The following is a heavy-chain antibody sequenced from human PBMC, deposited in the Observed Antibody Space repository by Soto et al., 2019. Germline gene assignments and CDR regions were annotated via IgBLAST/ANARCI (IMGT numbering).Heavy chain of an antibody. CDR3: AVAVAGPTAIGY. V-gene: IGHV3-30*03. Sequence: GGSLRLSCAASGFTFSSYGMHWVRQAPGKGLEWVAVISYDGSNKYYADSVKGRFTISRDNSKNTLYLQMNSLRAEDTAVYYCAVAVAGPTAIGYWGQGTPVTVSS. CDR2: ISYDGSNK. J-gene: IGHJ4*02. D-gene: IGHD6-19*01. CDR1: GFTFSSYG.